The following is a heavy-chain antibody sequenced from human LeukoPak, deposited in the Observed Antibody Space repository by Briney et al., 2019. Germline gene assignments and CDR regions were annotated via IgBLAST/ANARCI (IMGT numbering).Heavy chain of an antibody. J-gene: IGHJ4*02. CDR1: GYTFTGYY. D-gene: IGHD3-3*01. CDR3: ARASITIFGVVIIPPYYFDY. CDR2: INPNSGGT. V-gene: IGHV1-2*04. Sequence: APVKVSCKASGYTFTGYYMHWVRQAPGQGLEWMGWINPNSGGTNYAQKFQGWVTMTRDTSISTAYMELSRLRSDDTAVYYCARASITIFGVVIIPPYYFDYWGQGTLVTVSS.